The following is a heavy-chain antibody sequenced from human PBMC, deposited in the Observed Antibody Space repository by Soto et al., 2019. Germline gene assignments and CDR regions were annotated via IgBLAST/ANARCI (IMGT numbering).Heavy chain of an antibody. D-gene: IGHD3-10*01. CDR1: GFSLDTSGVG. V-gene: IGHV2-5*02. J-gene: IGHJ4*02. CDR3: AHKGSGLYPLDY. CDR2: IYWDDYK. Sequence: QNTLKESGPTLVKPTQTLTLTCTFSGFSLDTSGVGVGWIRQPPGKALEWVAVIYWDDYKHFSPSLESRLTITKDTSKNLVVLTMTDMDPVDTATYYCAHKGSGLYPLDYWGQGTLVTVSS.